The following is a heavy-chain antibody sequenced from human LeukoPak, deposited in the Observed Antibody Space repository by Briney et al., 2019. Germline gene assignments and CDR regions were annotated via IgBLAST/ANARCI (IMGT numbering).Heavy chain of an antibody. CDR2: INPNCGGT. CDR3: ARGCSGGSCYPEDAFDI. CDR1: GYTSTGYY. D-gene: IGHD2-15*01. J-gene: IGHJ3*02. Sequence: GSVKVSCKASGYTSTGYYMHWVRQAPGQGLEWMGWINPNCGGTNYAQKFQGWVTMTRDTSISTAYMELSRLRSDDTAVYYCARGCSGGSCYPEDAFDIWGQGTMVTVSS. V-gene: IGHV1-2*04.